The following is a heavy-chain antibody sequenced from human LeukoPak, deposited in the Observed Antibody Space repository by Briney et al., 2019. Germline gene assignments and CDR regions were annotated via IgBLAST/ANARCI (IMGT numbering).Heavy chain of an antibody. CDR2: IRSDSSTT. Sequence: GGSLRLSCAASGFTFSSFSMNWVRQAPGEGLEWVSNIRSDSSTTWYADSVKGRFTVSRDNVKNSLYLQLTSLTVEDTAVYYCVRDLNYVFDYWGQGTLVTVSS. V-gene: IGHV3-48*01. CDR3: VRDLNYVFDY. CDR1: GFTFSSFS. J-gene: IGHJ4*02. D-gene: IGHD4-11*01.